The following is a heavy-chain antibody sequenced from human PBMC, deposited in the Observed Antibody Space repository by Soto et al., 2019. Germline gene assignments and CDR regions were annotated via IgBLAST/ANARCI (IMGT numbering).Heavy chain of an antibody. CDR3: ARTYCYGGSCYSGQFDY. CDR1: GYIFTSYG. Sequence: QVQVVQSGADVKKPGASVKVSCKASGYIFTSYGITWVRQAPGQGLEWMGWISAYNANSNYAQKFQGRVTMTTDTSTSTAYMWLRSLRSDDTAVYYCARTYCYGGSCYSGQFDYWGQGTLVTVSS. J-gene: IGHJ4*02. V-gene: IGHV1-18*01. CDR2: ISAYNANS. D-gene: IGHD2-15*01.